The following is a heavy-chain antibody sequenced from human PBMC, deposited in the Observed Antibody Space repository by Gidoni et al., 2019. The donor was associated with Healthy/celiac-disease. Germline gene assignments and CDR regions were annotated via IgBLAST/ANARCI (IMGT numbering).Heavy chain of an antibody. J-gene: IGHJ6*02. Sequence: QVQLVQSGAEVKKPGASVKVSCKASGYTFTSYYMHWVRQAPGQGLEWMGIINPSGGSTSYAQKFQGRVTMTRDTSTSTVYMELSSLRSEDTAVYYCARDYDFWSGYYLYYYYYGMDVWGQGTTVTVSS. CDR2: INPSGGST. D-gene: IGHD3-3*01. CDR3: ARDYDFWSGYYLYYYYYGMDV. CDR1: GYTFTSYY. V-gene: IGHV1-46*03.